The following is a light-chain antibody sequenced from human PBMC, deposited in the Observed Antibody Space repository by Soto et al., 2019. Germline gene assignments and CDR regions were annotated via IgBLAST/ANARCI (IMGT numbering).Light chain of an antibody. CDR2: KAS. J-gene: IGKJ2*01. Sequence: DIQMTQSPSALSASVGDRVTITCRARQSISRWLAWYQQRPGKAPNLLIYKASTLESGVTSRFSGSGSETEFSLTISSLQPDDFATYYCQQYHSFPYSFGQGTKLEIK. CDR1: QSISRW. CDR3: QQYHSFPYS. V-gene: IGKV1-5*03.